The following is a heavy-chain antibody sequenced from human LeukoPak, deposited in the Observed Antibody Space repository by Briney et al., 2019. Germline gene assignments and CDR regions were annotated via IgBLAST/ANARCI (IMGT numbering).Heavy chain of an antibody. V-gene: IGHV4-39*07. CDR2: IYYSGST. CDR1: GGSISTSSNY. CDR3: ARDMGG. D-gene: IGHD3-16*01. Sequence: SETLSLTCTVSGGSISTSSNYWGWIRQPPGKGLEWIGSIYYSGSTYYNPSLKSRVTISVDTSKNQFSLKLSSVTAAGTAVYYCARDMGGWGQGTLVTVSS. J-gene: IGHJ4*02.